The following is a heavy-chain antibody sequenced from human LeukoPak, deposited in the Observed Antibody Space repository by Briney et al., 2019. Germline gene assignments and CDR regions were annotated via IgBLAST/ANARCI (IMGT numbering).Heavy chain of an antibody. J-gene: IGHJ4*02. CDR2: ISYDGSNK. CDR3: ARDGKLAAGIAAAGTLDY. D-gene: IGHD6-13*01. Sequence: GGSLRLSCAASGFTFSSYAMHWVRQAPGKGLEWVAVISYDGSNKYYADSVKGRFTISRDNSKNTLYLQKNSLRAEDTAVYYCARDGKLAAGIAAAGTLDYWGQGTLVTVSS. CDR1: GFTFSSYA. V-gene: IGHV3-30-3*01.